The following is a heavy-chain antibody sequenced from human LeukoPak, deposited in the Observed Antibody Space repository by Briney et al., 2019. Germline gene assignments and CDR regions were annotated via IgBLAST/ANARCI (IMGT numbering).Heavy chain of an antibody. V-gene: IGHV3-15*01. J-gene: IGHJ4*02. CDR1: GFTFSSYG. CDR3: TTRGTTVTTSRFDY. D-gene: IGHD4-17*01. CDR2: IKSKTDGGTT. Sequence: GGSLRLSCAASGFTFSSYGMSWVRQAPGKGLEWVGRIKSKTDGGTTDHAAPVKGRFTISRDDSKNTLYLQMNSLKSEDTAVYYCTTRGTTVTTSRFDYWGQGTLVTVSS.